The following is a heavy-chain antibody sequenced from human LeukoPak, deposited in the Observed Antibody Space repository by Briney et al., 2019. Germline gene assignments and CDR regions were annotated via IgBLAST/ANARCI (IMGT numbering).Heavy chain of an antibody. V-gene: IGHV1-18*01. D-gene: IGHD6-19*01. CDR3: ARDPGIAVAGRGFDY. Sequence: ASVKVSCKTSGYTCTSYGISWVRQAPGQGLEWMGWISAYNGNTNYAQKLQGRVTMTTDTSTSTAYMELRSLRSDDTAVYYCARDPGIAVAGRGFDYWGQGTLVTVSS. CDR1: GYTCTSYG. J-gene: IGHJ4*02. CDR2: ISAYNGNT.